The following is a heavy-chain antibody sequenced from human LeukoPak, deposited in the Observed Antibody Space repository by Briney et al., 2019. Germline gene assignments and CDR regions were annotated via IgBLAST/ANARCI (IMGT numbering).Heavy chain of an antibody. CDR1: GYTFTSYD. CDR2: MNPNSGNT. J-gene: IGHJ4*02. D-gene: IGHD2-2*01. CDR3: ARAGRYCSSTSCHVRY. V-gene: IGHV1-8*01. Sequence: ASVRVSCKASGYTFTSYDINWVRQATGQGLEWMGWMNPNSGNTGYAQKFQGRVTMTRNTSISTAYMELSSLRSEDTAVYYCARAGRYCSSTSCHVRYWGQGTLVTVSS.